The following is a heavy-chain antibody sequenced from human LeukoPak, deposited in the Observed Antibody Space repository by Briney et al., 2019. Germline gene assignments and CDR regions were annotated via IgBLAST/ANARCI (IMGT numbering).Heavy chain of an antibody. Sequence: GGPLNLSFAASGFTFDDYAMSWVRQAPGRGLEWVSGIGWNGGSTGYADSVKGRFTISRDNAKNSLYLQMNSLRAEDTALYYCARSGVGYCTNGVCFVDYWGQGTLVTVSS. CDR2: IGWNGGST. CDR3: ARSGVGYCTNGVCFVDY. CDR1: GFTFDDYA. V-gene: IGHV3-20*03. D-gene: IGHD2-8*01. J-gene: IGHJ4*02.